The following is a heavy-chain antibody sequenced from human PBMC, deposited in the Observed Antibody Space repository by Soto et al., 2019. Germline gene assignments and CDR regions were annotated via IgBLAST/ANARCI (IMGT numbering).Heavy chain of an antibody. CDR1: GYTFTSYY. J-gene: IGHJ6*02. Sequence: GASVKVCCKASGYTFTSYYMHWVRQAPGQGLEWMGIINPSGGSTSYAQKFQGRVTMTRDTSTSTVYMELSSLRSEDTAVYYCARDVLRYFDWLLPRGAMDVWGQGTTVTVSS. CDR2: INPSGGST. V-gene: IGHV1-46*01. D-gene: IGHD3-9*01. CDR3: ARDVLRYFDWLLPRGAMDV.